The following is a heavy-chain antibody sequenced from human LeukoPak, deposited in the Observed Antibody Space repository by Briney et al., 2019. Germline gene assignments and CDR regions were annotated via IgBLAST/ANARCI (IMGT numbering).Heavy chain of an antibody. CDR2: IYYGGSI. J-gene: IGHJ4*02. D-gene: IGHD6-19*01. V-gene: IGHV4-59*08. CDR1: GGSISGDY. CDR3: ARTITVTGAYYFDY. Sequence: SETLSLTCTVSGGSISGDYWSWIRLPPGRGLEWIGFIYYGGSINYNPSLKSRVTISLDTSKKQFSLRLGSVTAADTAVYYCARTITVTGAYYFDYWGQGTLVTVSS.